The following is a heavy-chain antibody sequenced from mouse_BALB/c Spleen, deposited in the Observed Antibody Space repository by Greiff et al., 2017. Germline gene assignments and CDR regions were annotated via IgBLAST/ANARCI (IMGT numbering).Heavy chain of an antibody. J-gene: IGHJ3*01. CDR3: ARERHYYGPLAY. V-gene: IGHV2-9*02. D-gene: IGHD1-2*01. CDR2: IWAGGST. CDR1: GFSLTSYG. Sequence: VQLQESGPGLVAPSQSLSITCTVSGFSLTSYGVHWVRQPPGKGLEWLGVIWAGGSTNYNSALMSRLSISKDNSKSQVFLKMNSLQTDDTAMYYCARERHYYGPLAYWGQGTLVTVSA.